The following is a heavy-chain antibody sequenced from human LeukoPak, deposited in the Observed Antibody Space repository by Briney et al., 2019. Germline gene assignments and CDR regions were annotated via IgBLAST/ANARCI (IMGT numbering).Heavy chain of an antibody. J-gene: IGHJ4*02. Sequence: TSETLSLTCAVSGGSISSGNWWSWVRQPPRKGLEWIGEIYHSGSIKYNPSLKSRVTISLDKSKNQFSLNLRSVTAADTAVYYCARVVYGDYNRDWGQGTLVTVSS. V-gene: IGHV4-4*02. D-gene: IGHD4-17*01. CDR1: GGSISSGNW. CDR3: ARVVYGDYNRD. CDR2: IYHSGSI.